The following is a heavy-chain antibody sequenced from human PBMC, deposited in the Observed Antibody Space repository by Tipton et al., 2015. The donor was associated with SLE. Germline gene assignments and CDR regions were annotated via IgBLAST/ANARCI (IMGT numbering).Heavy chain of an antibody. CDR1: GGSFTNYY. CDR2: ISHTGST. Sequence: TLSLTCAVSGGSFTNYYWSWIRQPPGKGLEWIGEISHTGSTNFNPSLKSRVAISADTSKRQFSLKLSSVTAADTAVYYCATRGSSSWYFFDYWGQGTLVTVSS. CDR3: ATRGSSSWYFFDY. D-gene: IGHD6-13*01. J-gene: IGHJ4*02. V-gene: IGHV4-34*01.